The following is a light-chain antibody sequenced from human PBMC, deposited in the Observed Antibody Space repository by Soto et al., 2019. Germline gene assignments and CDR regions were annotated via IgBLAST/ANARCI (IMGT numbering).Light chain of an antibody. CDR3: QQYNSYPSWT. CDR2: AAS. J-gene: IGKJ1*01. V-gene: IGKV1-17*01. CDR1: QGIRND. Sequence: IQMTQSPSSLSASVGYRVTITCRASQGIRNDLGWYQQKPGKAPKLLIYAASSLQSGVPSRFSGSGSGTEFTLTISSLQPDDFATYYCQQYNSYPSWTFGQGTKGDIK.